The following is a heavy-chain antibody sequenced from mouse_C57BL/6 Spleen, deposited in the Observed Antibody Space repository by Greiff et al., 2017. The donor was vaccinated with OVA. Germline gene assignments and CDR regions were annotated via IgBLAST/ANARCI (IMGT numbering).Heavy chain of an antibody. D-gene: IGHD3-3*01. CDR1: GYTFTSYW. CDR3: ARGGRYFDV. V-gene: IGHV1-50*01. Sequence: QVQLQQPGAELVKPGASVKLSCKASGYTFTSYWMQWVKQRPGQGLEWIGAIDPSDSYTTSTQKFKGKATLTVDTSSSPAYMQLSSLTSEDAAVYYCARGGRYFDVWGTGTTVTVSS. J-gene: IGHJ1*03. CDR2: IDPSDSYT.